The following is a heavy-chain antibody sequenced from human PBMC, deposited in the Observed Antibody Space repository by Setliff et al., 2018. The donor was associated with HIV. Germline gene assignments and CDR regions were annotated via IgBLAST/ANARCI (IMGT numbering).Heavy chain of an antibody. CDR1: EYMILAYK. J-gene: IGHJ3*01. CDR3: ARPRVFDSFDV. Sequence: ASVKVSCKATEYMILAYKMNWVRQAPGQGLEWIGRISPNNGVAEYAPRFQGRVIMTLDTSISTAYLEIPRLTSDDAAVYYCARPRVFDSFDVWGPGTTVTVSS. V-gene: IGHV1-2*06. CDR2: ISPNNGVA.